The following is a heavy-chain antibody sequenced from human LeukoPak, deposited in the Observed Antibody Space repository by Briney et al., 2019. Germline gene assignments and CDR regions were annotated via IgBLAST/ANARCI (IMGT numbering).Heavy chain of an antibody. CDR1: GGSFSGYY. CDR2: INHSGST. CDR3: ARDYTGDYDSSGYLYYLDY. J-gene: IGHJ4*02. V-gene: IGHV4-34*01. Sequence: PSETLSLTCAVYGGSFSGYYWSWIRQPPGKGLEWIGEINHSGSTNYNPSLKSRVTISVDTSKNQFSLKLSSVTAADTAVYYCARDYTGDYDSSGYLYYLDYWGLGTPVTVSS. D-gene: IGHD3-22*01.